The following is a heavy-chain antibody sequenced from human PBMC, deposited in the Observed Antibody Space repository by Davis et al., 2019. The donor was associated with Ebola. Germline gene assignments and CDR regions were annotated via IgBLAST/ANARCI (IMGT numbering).Heavy chain of an antibody. J-gene: IGHJ5*02. D-gene: IGHD3-3*01. CDR2: INHSGST. Sequence: SQTLSLTCAVYGGSFSGYYWSWIRQPPGKGLEWIGEINHSGSTNYNPSLKSRVTISVDTSKNQFSLKLSSVTAADTAVYYCARRITIWNWFDPWGQGTLVTVSS. V-gene: IGHV4-34*01. CDR3: ARRITIWNWFDP. CDR1: GGSFSGYY.